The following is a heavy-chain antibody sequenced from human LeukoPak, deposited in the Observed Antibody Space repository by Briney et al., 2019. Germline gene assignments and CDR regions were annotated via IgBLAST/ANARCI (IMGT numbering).Heavy chain of an antibody. J-gene: IGHJ2*01. V-gene: IGHV3-23*01. CDR3: VTTWGAHYWYFDL. D-gene: IGHD1-26*01. CDR2: ISGPGTST. CDR1: EFTFGEYA. Sequence: PGGSLRLSYAASEFTFGEYALSWVRQTPVKGLEWVSTISGPGTSTYYADSVKGRFTISRDNAKNSLYLQMNSLRAEDTAVYYCVTTWGAHYWYFDLWGRGALVTVSS.